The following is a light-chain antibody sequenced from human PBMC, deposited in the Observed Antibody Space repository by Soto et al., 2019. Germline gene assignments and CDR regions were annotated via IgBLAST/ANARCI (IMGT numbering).Light chain of an antibody. J-gene: IGKJ1*01. CDR1: QSVSSSY. Sequence: ELVLTQSPGTLSLSPGERATLSCRASQSVSSSYLAWYQQKPGQAPRLLIYGASTRATGIPARFSGSGSGTDFTLTISSLQPEDFAVYFCHQDFNLPWTFGQGTKV. V-gene: IGKV3D-7*01. CDR3: HQDFNLPWT. CDR2: GAS.